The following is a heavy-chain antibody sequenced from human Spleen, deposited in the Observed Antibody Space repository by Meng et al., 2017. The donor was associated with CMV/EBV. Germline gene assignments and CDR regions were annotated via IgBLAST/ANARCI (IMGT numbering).Heavy chain of an antibody. V-gene: IGHV4-59*01. CDR1: GGSISSYY. J-gene: IGHJ4*02. D-gene: IGHD1-1*01. CDR3: ARGSMQLELAFDY. Sequence: SETLSLTCTVSGGSISSYYWSWIRQPPGKGLEWIGYIYNSGNTNYNPSLKSRVTISIDTSKNQFSLKLSSVTAADTAVYYCARGSMQLELAFDYWGQGTLVTVSS. CDR2: IYNSGNT.